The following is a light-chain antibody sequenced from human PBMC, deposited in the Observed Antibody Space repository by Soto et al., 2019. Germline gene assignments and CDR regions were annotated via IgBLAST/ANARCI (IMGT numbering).Light chain of an antibody. CDR3: ETWDDSLSGHA. Sequence: QSVLTQPPSASGTPGQRVTISCSGSGSNIGGNYVYWYQHLPGTAPKLLISRNNQRPSGVPDRFSGSKSGTSASLAISGLRSEDEADYYCETWDDSLSGHAFGTGTKLTVL. CDR1: GSNIGGNY. CDR2: RNN. V-gene: IGLV1-47*01. J-gene: IGLJ1*01.